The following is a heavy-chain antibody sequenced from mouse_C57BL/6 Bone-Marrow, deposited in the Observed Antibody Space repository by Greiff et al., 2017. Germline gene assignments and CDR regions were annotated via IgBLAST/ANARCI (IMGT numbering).Heavy chain of an antibody. CDR3: ARHLFAY. J-gene: IGHJ3*01. V-gene: IGHV1-55*01. Sequence: QVQLKQSGAELVKPGASVKMSCKASGYTFTSYWITWVKQRPGQGLEWIGDIYPGSGSTNYNEKFKSKATLTVDTSSSTAYMQLSSLTSEDSAVYYCARHLFAYWGQGTLVTVSA. CDR1: GYTFTSYW. CDR2: IYPGSGST.